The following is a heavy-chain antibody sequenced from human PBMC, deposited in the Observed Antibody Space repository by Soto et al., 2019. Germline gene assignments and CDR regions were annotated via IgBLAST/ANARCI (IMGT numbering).Heavy chain of an antibody. V-gene: IGHV1-69*13. D-gene: IGHD3-22*01. Sequence: SVKVSCKASGGTFSSYAISWVRQAPGQGLEWMGGIIPIFGTANYAQKFQGRVTITADESTSTAYMELSSLRSEDTAVYYCARDLNYYDSSAPLGWFDPWGQGTLVTVSS. CDR3: ARDLNYYDSSAPLGWFDP. CDR1: GGTFSSYA. J-gene: IGHJ5*02. CDR2: IIPIFGTA.